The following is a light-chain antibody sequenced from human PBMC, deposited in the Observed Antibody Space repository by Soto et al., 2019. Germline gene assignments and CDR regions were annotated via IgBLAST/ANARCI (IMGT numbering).Light chain of an antibody. CDR3: QQYNIWPPLYT. CDR1: QSVSSN. J-gene: IGKJ2*01. V-gene: IGKV3-15*01. CDR2: GAS. Sequence: EIVMTQSPATLSVSPGERATLSCRASQSVSSNLAWYQQKPGQAPRLLIYGASTRATGIPARFSGSGSGTEFTHSISSLQSEDFAVYHCQQYNIWPPLYTFGQGTKLEIK.